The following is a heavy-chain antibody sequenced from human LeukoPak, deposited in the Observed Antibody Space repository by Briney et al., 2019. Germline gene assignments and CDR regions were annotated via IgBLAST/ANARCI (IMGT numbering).Heavy chain of an antibody. CDR2: LSGSGG. CDR1: GFSITNYV. D-gene: IGHD6-6*01. J-gene: IGHJ3*02. V-gene: IGHV3-23*01. Sequence: GGSLRLSCAASGFSITNYVMSWVRQAPGKGLEWVSGLSGSGGEDSVEGRFTISRDNSKNTLYLQMNSLRAEDTAVYYCARDSRYSSSPDAFDIWGQGTMVTVSS. CDR3: ARDSRYSSSPDAFDI.